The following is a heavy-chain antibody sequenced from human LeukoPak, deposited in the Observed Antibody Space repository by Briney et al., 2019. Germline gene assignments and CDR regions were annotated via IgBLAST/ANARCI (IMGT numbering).Heavy chain of an antibody. V-gene: IGHV3-30*03. CDR1: GFTFSSYG. D-gene: IGHD3-10*01. CDR3: ATALLWFGEMEMGDY. J-gene: IGHJ4*02. CDR2: ISYDGSNK. Sequence: PGRSLRLSCAASGFTFSSYGMHWVRQAPGKGLEWVAVISYDGSNKYYADPVKGRFTISRDNSKNTLYLQMNSLRAEDTAVYYCATALLWFGEMEMGDYWGQGTLVTVSS.